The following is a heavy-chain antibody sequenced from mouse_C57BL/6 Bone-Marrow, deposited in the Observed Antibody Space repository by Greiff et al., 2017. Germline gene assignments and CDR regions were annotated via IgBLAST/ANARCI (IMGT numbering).Heavy chain of an antibody. Sequence: QVQLQQSGAELVRPGTSVKMSCKASGYTFTNYWIGWAKQRPGHGLEWIGDIYPGGGYTNYNEKFKGKATLTADKSSSTAYLQVSSLTSEDSAISYCAASGSTYIDYWGQGTTLTVSS. CDR1: GYTFTNYW. V-gene: IGHV1-63*01. D-gene: IGHD3-1*01. J-gene: IGHJ2*01. CDR2: IYPGGGYT. CDR3: AASGSTYIDY.